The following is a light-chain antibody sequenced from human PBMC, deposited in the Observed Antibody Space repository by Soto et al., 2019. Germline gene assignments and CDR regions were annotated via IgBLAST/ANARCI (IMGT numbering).Light chain of an antibody. J-gene: IGLJ1*01. CDR3: RSYAGSDNPYV. CDR2: EVT. CDR1: SGDVCGYDY. V-gene: IGLV2-8*01. Sequence: HSALTQPPSASGSPGQSVTISCTVTSGDVCGYDYVSWYQQHPGKAPKLMIYEVTKRPLGVPDRFSGSKSGNTASLTVSGLQAEDEAHYYCRSYAGSDNPYVFVTGTKVTVL.